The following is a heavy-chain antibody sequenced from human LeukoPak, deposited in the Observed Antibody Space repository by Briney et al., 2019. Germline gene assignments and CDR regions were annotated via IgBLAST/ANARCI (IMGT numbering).Heavy chain of an antibody. Sequence: SETLSLTCAVYGGSFSGYYWSWIRQPPGKGLEWIGEINHSGSTNYNPSLKSRVTISVDTSKNQFSLKLSSVTAADTAVYYCASGGYYGFDPWGQGTLVTVSS. J-gene: IGHJ5*02. CDR2: INHSGST. D-gene: IGHD3-10*01. V-gene: IGHV4-34*01. CDR1: GGSFSGYY. CDR3: ASGGYYGFDP.